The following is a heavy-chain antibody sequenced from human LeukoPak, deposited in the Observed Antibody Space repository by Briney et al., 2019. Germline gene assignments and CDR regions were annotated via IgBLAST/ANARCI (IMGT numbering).Heavy chain of an antibody. D-gene: IGHD3-9*01. V-gene: IGHV3-53*01. CDR3: AREGSDILTGYSFRYFDY. J-gene: IGHJ4*02. CDR1: GFTVSSNY. CDR2: IYSGGST. Sequence: PGGSLRLSCAASGFTVSSNYMSWVRQAPGKGLEWVSVIYSGGSTYYADSVKGRFTISRDNSKNTLYLQMNSLRAEDTAAYYCAREGSDILTGYSFRYFDYWGQGTLVTVSS.